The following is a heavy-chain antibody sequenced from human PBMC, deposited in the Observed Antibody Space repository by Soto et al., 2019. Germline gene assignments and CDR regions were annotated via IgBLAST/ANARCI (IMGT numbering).Heavy chain of an antibody. CDR2: IYPGDSDT. CDR1: GYSFTSYW. D-gene: IGHD6-19*01. Sequence: GESLKISCKGSGYSFTSYWIGWVRQMPGKGLEWMGIIYPGDSDTRYSPPFQGQVTISADKSISTAYLQWSSLKASDTAMYYCARSTGGGWPDYGMDGWGQGTTVTVSS. J-gene: IGHJ6*02. CDR3: ARSTGGGWPDYGMDG. V-gene: IGHV5-51*01.